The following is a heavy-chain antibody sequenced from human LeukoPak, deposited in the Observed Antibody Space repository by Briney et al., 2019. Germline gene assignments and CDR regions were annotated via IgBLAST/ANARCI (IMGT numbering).Heavy chain of an antibody. J-gene: IGHJ4*02. D-gene: IGHD5-18*01. Sequence: PSETLSLTCTVSGGSISSSSYYWGWIRQPPGKGLEWIGSIYYSGSTYYNPSLKSRVTISVDTSKNQFSLKLSSVTAADTAVYYCTTWIQLTRSFDYWGQGTLVTVSS. CDR3: TTWIQLTRSFDY. CDR1: GGSISSSSYY. CDR2: IYYSGST. V-gene: IGHV4-39*01.